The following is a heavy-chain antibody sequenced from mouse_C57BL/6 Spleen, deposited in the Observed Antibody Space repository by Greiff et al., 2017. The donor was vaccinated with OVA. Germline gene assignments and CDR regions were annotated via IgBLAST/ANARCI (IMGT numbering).Heavy chain of an antibody. CDR3: ASGWLLPFAY. CDR1: GYAFSSYW. D-gene: IGHD2-3*01. CDR2: IYPGDGDT. Sequence: QVQLKESGAELVKPGASVKISCKASGYAFSSYWMNWVKQRPGKGLEWIGQIYPGDGDTNYNGKFKGKATLTADKSSSTAYMQLSSLTSEDSAVYFCASGWLLPFAYWGQGTLVTVSA. V-gene: IGHV1-80*01. J-gene: IGHJ3*01.